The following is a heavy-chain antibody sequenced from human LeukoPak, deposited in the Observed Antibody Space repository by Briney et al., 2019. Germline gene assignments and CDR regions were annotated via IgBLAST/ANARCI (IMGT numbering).Heavy chain of an antibody. CDR1: GFTFSSYA. D-gene: IGHD5-12*01. CDR2: ISGSGGST. J-gene: IGHJ5*02. CDR3: AKTRSGYDYFGWFDP. Sequence: PGGSLRLSCAASGFTFSSYAMSWVRQAPAKGLEWVSAISGSGGSTYYADSVKGRFTISRDDSKNTLYLQMNSLRAEDTAVYYCAKTRSGYDYFGWFDPWGQGTLVSVSS. V-gene: IGHV3-23*01.